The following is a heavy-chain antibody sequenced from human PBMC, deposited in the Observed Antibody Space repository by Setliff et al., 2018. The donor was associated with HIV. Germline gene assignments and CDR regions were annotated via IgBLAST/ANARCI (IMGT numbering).Heavy chain of an antibody. V-gene: IGHV4-34*01. D-gene: IGHD3-22*01. CDR3: ARDVLDLVISVYGF. Sequence: PSETLSLTCAVSGGTFSLHYYTWIRQSPLRGLEWIGNIYHTGSSYYNPSLNDRATISLDTSKNQFSLKLNSVTAADTAVYYCARDVLDLVISVYGFWGQGIPVTVSS. CDR2: IYHTGSS. J-gene: IGHJ4*02. CDR1: GGTFSLHY.